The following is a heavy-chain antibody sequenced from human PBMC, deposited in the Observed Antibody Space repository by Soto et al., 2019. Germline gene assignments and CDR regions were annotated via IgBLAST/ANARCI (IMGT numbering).Heavy chain of an antibody. Sequence: PSETLSLTCAVYGGSFSGYYWSWIRQPPGKGLEWIGEINHSGSTNYNPSLKSRVTISVDTSKNQFSLKLSSVTAADTAVYYCARGTGLWTRVDYWGQGTLVTVSS. D-gene: IGHD5-18*01. CDR2: INHSGST. CDR1: GGSFSGYY. CDR3: ARGTGLWTRVDY. J-gene: IGHJ4*02. V-gene: IGHV4-34*01.